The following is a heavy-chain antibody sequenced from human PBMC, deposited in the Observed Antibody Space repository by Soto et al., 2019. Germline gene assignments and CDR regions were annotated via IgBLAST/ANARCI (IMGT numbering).Heavy chain of an antibody. D-gene: IGHD3-22*01. CDR3: ARKEKSGYFIWLDP. J-gene: IGHJ5*02. CDR1: GYRFTSYW. Sequence: GESLKTSCRTSGYRFTSYWIAWVRQMPGKGLEWMGIIFPSDSDTRYSPSFQGQVTISADRSTSTVFLQWASLKASDTAVYFCARKEKSGYFIWLDPWGQGTLVTVYS. CDR2: IFPSDSDT. V-gene: IGHV5-51*01.